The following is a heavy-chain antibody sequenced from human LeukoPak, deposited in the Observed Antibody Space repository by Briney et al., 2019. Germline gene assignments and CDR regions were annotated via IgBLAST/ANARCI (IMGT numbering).Heavy chain of an antibody. V-gene: IGHV4-59*01. Sequence: SETLSLTCTVSGGSISSYYWSWIGQPPGKGLEWIGYIYYSGSTNYNPSLKSRVTISVDTSKNQFSLKLSSVTAADTAVYYCARDQDSSGYYLDYWGQGTLVTVSS. D-gene: IGHD3-22*01. CDR3: ARDQDSSGYYLDY. CDR1: GGSISSYY. J-gene: IGHJ4*02. CDR2: IYYSGST.